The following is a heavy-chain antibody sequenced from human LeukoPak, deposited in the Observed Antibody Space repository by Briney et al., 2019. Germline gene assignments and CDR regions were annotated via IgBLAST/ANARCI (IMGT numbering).Heavy chain of an antibody. D-gene: IGHD6-13*01. V-gene: IGHV4-30-2*01. CDR3: ARGSNSSSWYWFDP. J-gene: IGHJ5*02. CDR1: GGSISSGGYY. Sequence: SETLSLTCTVSGGSISSGGYYWSWIRQPPGKGLEWIGYTYHSGSTYYNPSLKSRVTISVDRSKNQFSLKLSSVTAADTAVYYCARGSNSSSWYWFDPWGQGTLVTVSS. CDR2: TYHSGST.